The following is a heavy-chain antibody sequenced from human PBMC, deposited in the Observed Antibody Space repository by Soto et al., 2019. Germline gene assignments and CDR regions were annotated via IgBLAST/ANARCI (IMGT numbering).Heavy chain of an antibody. D-gene: IGHD5-12*01. V-gene: IGHV4-30-2*01. CDR2: IYHSGST. CDR1: GGSISSGGYS. CDR3: ARVPVYSGYDSAWFDP. Sequence: SETLSLTCAVSGGSISSGGYSWSWIRQPPGKGLEWIGYIYHSGSTYYNPSLKSRVTISIDRSKNQFSLKLSSVIAADTAVYYCARVPVYSGYDSAWFDPWGQGTLVTVSS. J-gene: IGHJ5*02.